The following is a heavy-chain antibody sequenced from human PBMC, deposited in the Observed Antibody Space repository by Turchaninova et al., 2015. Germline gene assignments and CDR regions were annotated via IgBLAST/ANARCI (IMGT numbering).Heavy chain of an antibody. D-gene: IGHD5-12*01. CDR2: IDPSDSYN. J-gene: IGHJ2*01. CDR3: ARVDGATGYWYFDL. CDR1: GYSFTTYW. V-gene: IGHV5-10-1*03. Sequence: EVQLVQSGAEVKKPGESLRISCKGSGYSFTTYWITWVRLMPGKGLEWLGRIDPSDSYNDYSPSFQGHVTISADKSSNTAYLQWSSLRASDTAMYYGARVDGATGYWYFDLWGRGTLVTVSS.